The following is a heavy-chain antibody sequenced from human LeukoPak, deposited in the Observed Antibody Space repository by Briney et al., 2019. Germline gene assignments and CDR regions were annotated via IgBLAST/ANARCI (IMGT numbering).Heavy chain of an antibody. V-gene: IGHV1-24*01. CDR3: ATERSGWYYFDY. J-gene: IGHJ4*02. CDR2: FDPEDGET. Sequence: ASVTVSCKVSGYTLTELSMHWVRQAPGKGLEWMGGFDPEDGETIYAQKFQGRVTMTEDTSTDTAYMELSSLRSEDTAVYYCATERSGWYYFDYWGQGTLVTVSS. D-gene: IGHD6-19*01. CDR1: GYTLTELS.